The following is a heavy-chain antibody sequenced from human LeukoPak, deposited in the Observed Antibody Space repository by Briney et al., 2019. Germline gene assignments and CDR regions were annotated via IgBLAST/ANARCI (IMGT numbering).Heavy chain of an antibody. J-gene: IGHJ4*02. CDR2: IIPILGIA. D-gene: IGHD3-10*01. Sequence: VASVKVSCKASGGTFSSYAISWVRQAPGQGLEWMGRIIPILGIANYAQKFQGRVTITADKSTSTAYMELSSLRSEDTAVYYCASGWFGELFLGDYWGQGTLVTVSS. V-gene: IGHV1-69*04. CDR1: GGTFSSYA. CDR3: ASGWFGELFLGDY.